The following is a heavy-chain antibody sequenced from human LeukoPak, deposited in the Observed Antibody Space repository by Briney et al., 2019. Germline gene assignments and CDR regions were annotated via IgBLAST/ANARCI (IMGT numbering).Heavy chain of an antibody. V-gene: IGHV1-2*02. CDR1: GYTFTGYY. J-gene: IGHJ5*02. CDR3: ARDLYFGELFEGNWFDP. Sequence: ASVKVSCKASGYTFTGYYMHWVRQAPGQGLEWMGWINPNSGGTNYAQKLQGRVTMTTDTSTSTAYMELRSLRSDDTAVYYCARDLYFGELFEGNWFDPWGQGTLVTVSS. CDR2: INPNSGGT. D-gene: IGHD3-10*01.